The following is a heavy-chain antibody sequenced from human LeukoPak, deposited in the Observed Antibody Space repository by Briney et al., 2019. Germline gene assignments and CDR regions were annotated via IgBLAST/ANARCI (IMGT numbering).Heavy chain of an antibody. V-gene: IGHV3-21*04. J-gene: IGHJ1*01. CDR3: AKAGSSWYLYFQH. D-gene: IGHD6-13*01. Sequence: GGSLRLSCAASGFTISSNSMVWVRQAPGKGLEWVSSITPSSNTYYADSVKGRFTISRDNSKNTLYLQMNSLRAEDTAVYYCAKAGSSWYLYFQHWGQGTLVTVSS. CDR2: ITPSSNT. CDR1: GFTISSNS.